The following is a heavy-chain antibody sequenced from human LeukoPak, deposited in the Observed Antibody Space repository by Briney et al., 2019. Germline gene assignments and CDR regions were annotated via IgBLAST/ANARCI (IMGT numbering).Heavy chain of an antibody. CDR3: ARVALGATGAFDI. J-gene: IGHJ3*02. CDR1: GFTFSSYS. Sequence: PGGSLRLSCAASGFTFSSYSMNWVRQAPGKGLEWVSYISSSSSTIYYADSVKGRFTISRDNAKNSLYLQMNSLRAEDTAVYYCARVALGATGAFDIWSQGTMVTVS. V-gene: IGHV3-48*01. CDR2: ISSSSSTI. D-gene: IGHD1-26*01.